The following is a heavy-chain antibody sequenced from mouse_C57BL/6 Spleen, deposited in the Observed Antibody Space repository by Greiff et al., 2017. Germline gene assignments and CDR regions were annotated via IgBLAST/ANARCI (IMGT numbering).Heavy chain of an antibody. Sequence: EVMLVESGGGLVKPGGSLKLSCAASGFTFSDYGMHWVRQAPEKGLEWVAYISSGSSTIYYADTVKGRFTISRDNAKNTLFLQMTSLRSEDTAMYYCANSYDYDGAYWGQGTLVTVSA. CDR3: ANSYDYDGAY. D-gene: IGHD2-4*01. J-gene: IGHJ3*01. CDR2: ISSGSSTI. V-gene: IGHV5-17*01. CDR1: GFTFSDYG.